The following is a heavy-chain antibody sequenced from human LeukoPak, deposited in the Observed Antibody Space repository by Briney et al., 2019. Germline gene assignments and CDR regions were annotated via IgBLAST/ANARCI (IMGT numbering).Heavy chain of an antibody. CDR1: GCIFSSYP. J-gene: IGHJ4*02. D-gene: IGHD1-14*01. CDR2: IIPIFGTA. CDR3: GRELAEPARGLDY. Sequence: SVEVSCRSLGCIFSSYPMGWVRQAPGQGVGWVGGIIPIFGTANYEQKFKGRVMITADESISTGYMVVSSLTSDDTALYYCGRELAEPARGLDYWGQGTMVTVSS. V-gene: IGHV1-69*01.